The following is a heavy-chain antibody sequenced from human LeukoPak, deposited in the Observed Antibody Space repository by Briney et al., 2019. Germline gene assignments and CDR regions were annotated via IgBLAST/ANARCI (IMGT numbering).Heavy chain of an antibody. D-gene: IGHD6-6*01. CDR1: GYTFTGYY. J-gene: IGHJ4*02. V-gene: IGHV1-2*02. CDR3: ARDHSSSSFDY. CDR2: INPNSGGT. Sequence: ASVKVSCKASGYTFTGYYMHWVRQAPGQGLEWMGWINPNSGGTNYAQKFQGGVTMTRDTSISTAYMELSRLRSDDTAVYYRARDHSSSSFDYWGQGTLVTVSS.